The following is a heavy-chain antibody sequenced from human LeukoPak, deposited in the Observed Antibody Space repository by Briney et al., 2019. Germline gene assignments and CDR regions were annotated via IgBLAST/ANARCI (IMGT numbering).Heavy chain of an antibody. CDR2: ISGSGGST. CDR3: AKTSSIAAGYYFDY. J-gene: IGHJ4*02. V-gene: IGHV3-23*01. CDR1: GFTFSSYS. D-gene: IGHD6-13*01. Sequence: PGGSLRLSCAASGFTFSSYSMNWVRQAPGKGLEWVSAISGSGGSTYYADSVKGRFTISRDNSKNTLYLQMNSLRAEDTAVYYCAKTSSIAAGYYFDYWGQGTLVTVSS.